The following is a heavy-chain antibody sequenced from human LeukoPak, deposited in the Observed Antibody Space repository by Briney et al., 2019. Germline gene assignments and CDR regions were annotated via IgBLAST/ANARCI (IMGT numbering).Heavy chain of an antibody. CDR3: ATCSGGSCYLDY. D-gene: IGHD2-15*01. CDR1: GFTLGSYA. Sequence: GGSLRLSCAASGFTLGSYAMSWVRQAPGKGLEWVSTVSDSGGGSTYYADSVKGRFTISRDNSQNTLYLQMNSLRAEDTAVYYCATCSGGSCYLDYWGQGTLVTVSS. CDR2: VSDSGGGST. V-gene: IGHV3-23*01. J-gene: IGHJ4*02.